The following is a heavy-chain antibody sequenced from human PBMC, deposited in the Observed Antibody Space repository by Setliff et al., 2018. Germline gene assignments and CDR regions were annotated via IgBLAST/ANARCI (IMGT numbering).Heavy chain of an antibody. J-gene: IGHJ6*02. D-gene: IGHD2-21*01. V-gene: IGHV4-34*01. CDR1: GGSFSSFY. Sequence: PSETLSLTCAVYGGSFSSFYWSWIRQPPGKGLEWIGEINHSGTTNYNPSLKSRVTISVDTSKRQFSLKLSSVTAADTAVYFCAREYVVISFVRNTHSHYGMDVWGQGTTVTVS. CDR2: INHSGTT. CDR3: AREYVVISFVRNTHSHYGMDV.